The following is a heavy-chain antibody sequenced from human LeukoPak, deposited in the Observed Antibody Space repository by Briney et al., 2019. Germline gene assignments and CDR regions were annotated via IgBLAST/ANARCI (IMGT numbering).Heavy chain of an antibody. D-gene: IGHD1-1*01. CDR1: GFTFDDYA. Sequence: GGSLRLSCAASGFTFDDYAVHWVRQAPGKGLEWVSLISWDGGSTYYADSVKGRFTISRGNSKNSPYLQMNSLRAEDTALYYCAKATSSAGPYYFDYWGQGTLVTVSS. CDR3: AKATSSAGPYYFDY. V-gene: IGHV3-43D*03. J-gene: IGHJ4*02. CDR2: ISWDGGST.